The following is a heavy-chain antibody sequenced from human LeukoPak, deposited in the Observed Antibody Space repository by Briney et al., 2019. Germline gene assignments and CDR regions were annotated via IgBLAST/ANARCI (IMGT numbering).Heavy chain of an antibody. D-gene: IGHD1-26*01. CDR2: IYYSGNA. CDR1: GVSVSSGSYY. CDR3: ARDQDWDLQSLRYFDY. V-gene: IGHV4-61*01. J-gene: IGHJ4*02. Sequence: SETLSLTCTDSGVSVSSGSYYWSWIRQPPGKGLEWIGYIYYSGNANYNPSLESRVTISIDTSKNQFSLKLSSVTAADTAVYYCARDQDWDLQSLRYFDYWGQGTLVTVSS.